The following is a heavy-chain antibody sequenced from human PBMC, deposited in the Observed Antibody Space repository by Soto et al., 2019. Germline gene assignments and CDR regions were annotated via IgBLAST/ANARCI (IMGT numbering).Heavy chain of an antibody. J-gene: IGHJ4*02. Sequence: GGSLRLSCAASGFTVSSNYMSWVRQAPGKGLEWVSVIYSGGSTYYADSVKGRFTISRDNSKNTLYLQMNSLRAEDTAVYYCAKTLGAIAAAGLDDWGQGTLVTVSS. V-gene: IGHV3-66*01. CDR1: GFTVSSNY. CDR2: IYSGGST. D-gene: IGHD6-13*01. CDR3: AKTLGAIAAAGLDD.